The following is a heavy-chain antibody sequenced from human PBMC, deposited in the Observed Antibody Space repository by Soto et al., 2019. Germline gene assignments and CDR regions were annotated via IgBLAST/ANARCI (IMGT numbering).Heavy chain of an antibody. Sequence: SCKASGYTFNSDKYYWGWIRQPPGKGLEWIGSIYYRGNAYYNPSLQTRVTISLDTSKSQFSLKLNSVTAADTAVYYCATLPLLDYWAQGTLVTVSS. V-gene: IGHV4-39*01. CDR2: IYYRGNA. CDR1: GYTFNSDKYY. CDR3: ATLPLLDY. J-gene: IGHJ4*02.